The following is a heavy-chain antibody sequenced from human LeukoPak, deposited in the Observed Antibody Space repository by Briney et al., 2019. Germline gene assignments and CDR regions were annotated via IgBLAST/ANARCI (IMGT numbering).Heavy chain of an antibody. CDR1: VFPFRHYH. Sequence: GGSQTLLCTASVFPFRHYHKSWIRQAPGKGLEWVSYICSSGSTIYYADSVKGRLTISRDNAKNSLYLQMNSLRAEDTAVYYCARERKTYYYDRGGYFDYWGQGTLVTVSS. V-gene: IGHV3-11*01. J-gene: IGHJ4*02. D-gene: IGHD3-22*01. CDR2: ICSSGSTI. CDR3: ARERKTYYYDRGGYFDY.